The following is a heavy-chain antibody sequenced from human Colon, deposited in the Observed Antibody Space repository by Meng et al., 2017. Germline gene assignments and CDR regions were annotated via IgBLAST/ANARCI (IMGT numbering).Heavy chain of an antibody. J-gene: IGHJ4*02. CDR3: ARAPRGRGAYFDY. D-gene: IGHD1-26*01. V-gene: IGHV4-59*01. Sequence: SETLSLTCTVSGGSISSYYWSWIRQHPGKGLDWIGYIYYSGSTNYNPSLQSRVTISVDTSKNQFSLKLSSVTAADTAVYYCARAPRGRGAYFDYWGQGALVTVSS. CDR2: IYYSGST. CDR1: GGSISSYY.